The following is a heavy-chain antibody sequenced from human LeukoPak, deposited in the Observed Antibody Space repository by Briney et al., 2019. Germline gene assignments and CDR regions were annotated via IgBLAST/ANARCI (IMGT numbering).Heavy chain of an antibody. CDR2: IYISGST. V-gene: IGHV4-4*07. D-gene: IGHD6-13*01. CDR3: ARSVAAGVFDF. J-gene: IGHJ4*02. Sequence: SETLSLTCTVSGGSISSSYWSWIRQPAGKGLEWIGRIYISGSTNYNPSLKSRVTMSLDTSKNRFSLNLSSVTAADTAVYYCARSVAAGVFDFWGQGTLVTVSS. CDR1: GGSISSSY.